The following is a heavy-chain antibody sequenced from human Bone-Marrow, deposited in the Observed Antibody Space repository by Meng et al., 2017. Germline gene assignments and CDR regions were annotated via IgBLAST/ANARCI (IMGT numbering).Heavy chain of an antibody. J-gene: IGHJ1*01. Sequence: SLKISCAASGFTFSSYAMHWVRQAPGKGLEWVSGISWNSGSIGYADSVKGRFTISRDNTKNSLYLQMNSLRTEDTALYYCANLGAYWGQGTLVTVSS. CDR3: ANLGAY. CDR2: ISWNSGSI. D-gene: IGHD3-16*01. CDR1: GFTFSSYA. V-gene: IGHV3-9*01.